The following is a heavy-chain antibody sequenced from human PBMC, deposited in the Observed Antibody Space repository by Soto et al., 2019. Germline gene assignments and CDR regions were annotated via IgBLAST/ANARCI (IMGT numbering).Heavy chain of an antibody. V-gene: IGHV1-2*02. CDR3: AREYDSSGYYTNYYYYYGMDV. J-gene: IGHJ6*02. Sequence: ASVKVSWKASGYTFTGYYMHWVRQAPGQGLEWMGWINPNSGGTNYAQKFQGRVTMTRDTSISTAYMELSRLRSDDTAVYYCAREYDSSGYYTNYYYYYGMDVWGQGTTVTVSS. CDR2: INPNSGGT. CDR1: GYTFTGYY. D-gene: IGHD3-22*01.